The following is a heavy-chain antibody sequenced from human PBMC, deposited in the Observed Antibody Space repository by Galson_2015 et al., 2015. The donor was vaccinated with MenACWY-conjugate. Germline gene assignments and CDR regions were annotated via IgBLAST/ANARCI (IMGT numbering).Heavy chain of an antibody. D-gene: IGHD6-19*01. CDR2: IKQDGSEK. CDR1: GFTFSTYA. V-gene: IGHV3-7*03. CDR3: AREYKGTEQWLFDFDY. Sequence: SLRLSCAASGFTFSTYAMSWVRQAPGKGLEWVANIKQDGSEKYYVDSVKGRFTISRDNAKNSLYLQMNSLRAEDTAVYYCAREYKGTEQWLFDFDYWGQGTLVTVSS. J-gene: IGHJ4*02.